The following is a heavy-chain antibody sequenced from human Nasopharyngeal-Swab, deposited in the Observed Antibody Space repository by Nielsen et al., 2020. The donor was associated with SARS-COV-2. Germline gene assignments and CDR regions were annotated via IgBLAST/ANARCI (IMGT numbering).Heavy chain of an antibody. V-gene: IGHV3-30*18. J-gene: IGHJ3*02. D-gene: IGHD3-22*01. Sequence: GESLKISCAASGFTFSSYGMHWVRQAPGKGLEWVAVISYDGSNKYYADSVKGRFTISRDNSQNTLYLQMNSLRAEDTAVYYCAKGQYDSSCYYFVILREGAFDIWGQGTMVTVSS. CDR3: AKGQYDSSCYYFVILREGAFDI. CDR2: ISYDGSNK. CDR1: GFTFSSYG.